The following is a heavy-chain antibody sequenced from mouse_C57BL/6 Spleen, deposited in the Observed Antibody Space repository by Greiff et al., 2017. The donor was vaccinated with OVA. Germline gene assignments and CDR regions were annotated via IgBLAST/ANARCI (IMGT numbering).Heavy chain of an antibody. V-gene: IGHV1-72*01. Sequence: QVQLQQPGAGLVKPGASVKLSCTASGFTFTSYWMHWVRQSPGRGLEWIGRINTGSGGIKYDEKFKSQATLTVDKPSSTAYMQLSSLTSEDYAVNYCAAPHGSSFHWYLEVWGKGTTVTVSS. CDR2: INTGSGGI. CDR1: GFTFTSYW. CDR3: AAPHGSSFHWYLEV. J-gene: IGHJ1*03. D-gene: IGHD1-1*01.